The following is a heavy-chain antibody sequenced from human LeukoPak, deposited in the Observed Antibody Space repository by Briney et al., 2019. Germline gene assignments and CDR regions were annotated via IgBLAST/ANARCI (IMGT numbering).Heavy chain of an antibody. D-gene: IGHD2-15*01. CDR3: ARDCIDGTWDAFDI. J-gene: IGHJ3*02. V-gene: IGHV4-4*07. CDR2: IYTGVTS. Sequence: SETLSLTCTVSGGSISNYCWSWIRQPAGKGLEWIGRIYTGVTSYYNPSLKSRVTMSVDTSKNQFSLNLTSVTAADTAVYYCARDCIDGTWDAFDIWGQGTMVTVSS. CDR1: GGSISNYC.